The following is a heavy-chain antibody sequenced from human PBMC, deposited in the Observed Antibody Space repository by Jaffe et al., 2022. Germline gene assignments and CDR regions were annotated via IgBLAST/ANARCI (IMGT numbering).Heavy chain of an antibody. Sequence: QVQLQESGPGLVKPSETLSLTCTVSGGSISSYYWSWIRQPPGKGLEWIGYIYYSGSTNYNPSLKSRVTISVDTSKNQFSLKLSSVTAADTAVYYCARSIRRYYDFWSEAFDIWGQGTMVTVSS. J-gene: IGHJ3*02. CDR2: IYYSGST. V-gene: IGHV4-59*01. D-gene: IGHD3-3*01. CDR1: GGSISSYY. CDR3: ARSIRRYYDFWSEAFDI.